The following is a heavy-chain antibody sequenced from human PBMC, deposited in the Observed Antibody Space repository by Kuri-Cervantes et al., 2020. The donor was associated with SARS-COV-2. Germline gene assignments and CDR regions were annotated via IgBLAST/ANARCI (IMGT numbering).Heavy chain of an antibody. J-gene: IGHJ3*02. V-gene: IGHV3-74*01. CDR2: INSDGSST. CDR3: ARGYCGGDCYTEDAFDI. D-gene: IGHD2-21*02. CDR1: GFTFSSYW. Sequence: GGSLRLSCAASGFTFSSYWMHWVRQAPGKGLVWVSRINSDGSSTSYADSVKGRFTISRDNAKNTLYLQMNGLRAEDTAVYYCARGYCGGDCYTEDAFDIWGQGTMVTVSS.